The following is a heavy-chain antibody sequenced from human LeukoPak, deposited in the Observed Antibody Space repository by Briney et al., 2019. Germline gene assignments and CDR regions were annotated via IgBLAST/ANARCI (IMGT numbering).Heavy chain of an antibody. Sequence: PSETLSLTCAVYGGSFSGYYWSWIRQPPGKGLGWIGEINHSGSTNYNPSLKSRVTISVDTSKNQFSLKLSSVTAADTAVYYCAAYQLPYSDAFDIWGQGTMVTVSS. V-gene: IGHV4-34*01. CDR3: AAYQLPYSDAFDI. CDR2: INHSGST. D-gene: IGHD2-2*02. J-gene: IGHJ3*02. CDR1: GGSFSGYY.